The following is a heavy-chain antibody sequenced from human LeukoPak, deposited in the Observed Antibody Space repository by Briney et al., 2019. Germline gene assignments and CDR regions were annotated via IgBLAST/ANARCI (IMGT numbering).Heavy chain of an antibody. CDR1: GGSITIYS. Sequence: SETLSLTCTVSGGSITIYSWSWIRQSPGGGRGWVGSFFYTVNTNYNPSLESRATISVDTSKNQFSLRLSSVTAADTAVYYCVRRLYSSGWSFWFDPWGQGTLVIVSS. CDR3: VRRLYSSGWSFWFDP. J-gene: IGHJ5*02. CDR2: FFYTVNT. D-gene: IGHD6-19*01. V-gene: IGHV4-59*01.